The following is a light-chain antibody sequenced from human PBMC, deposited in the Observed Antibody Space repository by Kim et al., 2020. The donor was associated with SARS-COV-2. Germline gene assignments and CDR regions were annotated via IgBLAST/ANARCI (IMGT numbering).Light chain of an antibody. Sequence: TINSNSSQCVLNNSNNKNYLAWFQQKPGQPPKLLVYWASTRESGVPDRFRGSGSGTDFTLTISSLQAEDVAVYYCQQYYSTPLSFGQGTKVDIK. J-gene: IGKJ1*01. CDR3: QQYYSTPLS. CDR1: QCVLNNSNNKNY. CDR2: WAS. V-gene: IGKV4-1*01.